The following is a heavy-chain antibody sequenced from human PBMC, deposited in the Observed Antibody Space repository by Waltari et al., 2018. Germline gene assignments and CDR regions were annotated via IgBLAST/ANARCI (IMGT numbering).Heavy chain of an antibody. V-gene: IGHV4-61*02. CDR2: IYTSGST. J-gene: IGHJ4*02. CDR3: ARDDSSSWYEVRGFDY. D-gene: IGHD6-13*01. CDR1: GGSISSGSYY. Sequence: QVQLQESGPGLVKPSETLSLTCTVSGGSISSGSYYWSWIRQPAGKGLEWIGRIYTSGSTNYNPSLKSRVTISVDTSKNQFSLKLSSVTAADTAVYYCARDDSSSWYEVRGFDYWGQGTLVTVSS.